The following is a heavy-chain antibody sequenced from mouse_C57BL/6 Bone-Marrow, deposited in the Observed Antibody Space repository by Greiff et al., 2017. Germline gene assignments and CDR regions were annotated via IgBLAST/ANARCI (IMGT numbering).Heavy chain of an antibody. CDR1: GFSLSTSGMG. V-gene: IGHV8-12*01. CDR2: IYWDDDK. J-gene: IGHJ2*01. Sequence: QVTLKECGPGILQSSQTLSLTCSFSGFSLSTSGMGVSWIRQPSGKGLEWLAHIYWDDDKRYNPSLKSRLTISKDTSRNQVFLKITSVDTADTATYYCAFYYDYDGAGFDYWGQGTTLTVSS. CDR3: AFYYDYDGAGFDY. D-gene: IGHD2-4*01.